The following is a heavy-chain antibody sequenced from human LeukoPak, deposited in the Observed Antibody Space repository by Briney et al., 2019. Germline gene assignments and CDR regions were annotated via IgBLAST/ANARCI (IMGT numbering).Heavy chain of an antibody. D-gene: IGHD5-18*01. CDR3: ARHRRRIQLWLGYYFDY. Sequence: SETLSLTCAVYGGSFSGYFWSWIRQPPGKGLEWIGDINHNGGTNYNPSLKSRVTISVDTSKNQFSLKLSSVTAADTAVYYCARHRRRIQLWLGYYFDYWGQGTLVTVSS. CDR1: GGSFSGYF. V-gene: IGHV4-34*01. J-gene: IGHJ4*02. CDR2: INHNGGT.